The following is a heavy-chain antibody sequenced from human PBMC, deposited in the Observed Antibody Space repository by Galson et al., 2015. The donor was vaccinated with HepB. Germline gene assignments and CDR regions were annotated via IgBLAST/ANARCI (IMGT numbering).Heavy chain of an antibody. Sequence: SLRLSCAASGFTFTSYTMSWVRQAPGKGLEWVSAVTGSGGDTYYADFLKGRFTTSRDTSKNTVYLQMNSLRVEDTAVYYCAREFGVVDPYFDYWGQGTLLTVSS. CDR3: AREFGVVDPYFDY. CDR2: VTGSGGDT. V-gene: IGHV3-23*01. CDR1: GFTFTSYT. J-gene: IGHJ4*02. D-gene: IGHD3-16*01.